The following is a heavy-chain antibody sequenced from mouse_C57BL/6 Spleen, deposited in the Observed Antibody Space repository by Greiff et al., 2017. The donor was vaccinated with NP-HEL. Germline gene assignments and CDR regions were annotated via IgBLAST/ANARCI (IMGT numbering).Heavy chain of an antibody. D-gene: IGHD1-1*01. CDR3: ARNSDLTTVVDDYFDY. CDR1: GFNIKDYY. V-gene: IGHV14-2*01. Sequence: EVKLMESGAELVKPGASVKLSCTASGFNIKDYYMHWVKQRTEQGLEWIGRIDPEDGETKYAPKFQGKATITADTSSNTAYLQLSSLTSDDTAVYYCARNSDLTTVVDDYFDYRGQGTTLTVSS. J-gene: IGHJ2*01. CDR2: IDPEDGET.